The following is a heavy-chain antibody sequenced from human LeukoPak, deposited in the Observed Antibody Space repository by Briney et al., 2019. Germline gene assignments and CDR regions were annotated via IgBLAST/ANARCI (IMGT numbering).Heavy chain of an antibody. CDR1: GGSISISSYY. D-gene: IGHD3-22*01. CDR3: ASRSYYYDSSGYSDY. J-gene: IGHJ4*02. Sequence: SETLSLTCTVSGGSISISSYYWGWIRQPPGKGLEWIGSIYYSGSTYYNPSLKSRVTISVDTSKNQFSLKLSSVTAADTAVYYCASRSYYYDSSGYSDYWGQGTLVTVSS. V-gene: IGHV4-39*01. CDR2: IYYSGST.